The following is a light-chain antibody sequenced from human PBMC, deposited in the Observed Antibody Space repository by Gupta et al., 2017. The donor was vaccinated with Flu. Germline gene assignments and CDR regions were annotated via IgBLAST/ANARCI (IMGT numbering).Light chain of an antibody. CDR1: QRVGMN. J-gene: IGKJ1*01. CDR3: QVHTVTRPLFA. CDR2: NKS. Sequence: AVQRVGMNLSWCQYQPSQSPRLHLFNKSASASGSPVRFSGSGSGTDFTLTISSLRPEDFAVYYCQVHTVTRPLFAFGQGTNVEV. V-gene: IGKV3-11*01.